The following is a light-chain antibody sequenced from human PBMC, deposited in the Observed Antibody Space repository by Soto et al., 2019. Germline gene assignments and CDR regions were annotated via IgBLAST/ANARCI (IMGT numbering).Light chain of an antibody. J-gene: IGLJ1*01. CDR2: AVT. V-gene: IGLV2-14*01. CDR1: SSDVGGYNY. Sequence: SALTQPASVSGSPGQSITISCAGTSSDVGGYNYVSWYQHHPGKAPKLLIYAVTNRTSGVSNRFSGSKSGNTASLTIAGPQAEDEADYYYSSYTSSSTIVFGTGTKVTVL. CDR3: SSYTSSSTIV.